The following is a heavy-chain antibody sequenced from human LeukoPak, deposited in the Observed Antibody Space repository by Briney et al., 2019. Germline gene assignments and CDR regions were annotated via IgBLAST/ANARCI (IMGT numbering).Heavy chain of an antibody. CDR1: GYTFTCYY. D-gene: IGHD1-1*01. CDR2: INPNSGDT. CDR3: ARGGHWKDQPY. J-gene: IGHJ4*02. V-gene: IGHV1-2*06. Sequence: GDSVKVSCQASGYTFTCYYIHWARQAPGQGLEWMGRINPNSGDTTYAQNFQGRVTMTRDTSISTVFMDLTSLRSDETAVYYCARGGHWKDQPYWGQGTLVTVSS.